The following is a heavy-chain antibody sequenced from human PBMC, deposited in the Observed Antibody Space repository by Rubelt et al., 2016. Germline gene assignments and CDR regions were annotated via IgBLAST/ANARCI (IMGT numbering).Heavy chain of an antibody. J-gene: IGHJ4*02. D-gene: IGHD4-23*01. CDR1: GYTFTSYG. V-gene: IGHV1-18*01. CDR3: ARDVGGNSVLYYFDY. CDR2: ISAYNGNT. Sequence: QVQLVQSGAEVKKPGASVKVSCKASGYTFTSYGISWVRQAPGHGLEWMGWISAYNGNTNCAQKLKRRVTMTTDRSTRTAYRELRSLRTDETAVYYCARDVGGNSVLYYFDYWGQGTLVTVSS.